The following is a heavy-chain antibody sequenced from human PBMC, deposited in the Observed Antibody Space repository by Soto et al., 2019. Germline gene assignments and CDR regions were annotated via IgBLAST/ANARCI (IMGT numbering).Heavy chain of an antibody. J-gene: IGHJ4*02. CDR1: GGPFSTYA. V-gene: IGHV1-69*12. Sequence: QVQLVQSGAEVKKPEPPVKVSCKPPGGPFSTYAFSWSRQAPGQGLEWMGGIIPMFGTANYAQRFQDRVTITADESTNTVYMERSSLRAEDTAVYFCASGIQLWLRRINNGYSGWGQGTLVTVSS. D-gene: IGHD5-18*01. CDR2: IIPMFGTA. CDR3: ASGIQLWLRRINNGYSG.